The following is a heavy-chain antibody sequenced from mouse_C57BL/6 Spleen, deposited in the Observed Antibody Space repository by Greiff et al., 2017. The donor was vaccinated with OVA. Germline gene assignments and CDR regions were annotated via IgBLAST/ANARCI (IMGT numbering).Heavy chain of an antibody. CDR3: ARMGGYDGDYFDY. CDR2: IDPSDSET. V-gene: IGHV1-52*01. J-gene: IGHJ2*01. CDR1: GYTFTSYW. Sequence: QVHVKQPGAELVRPGSSVKLSCKASGYTFTSYWMHWVKQRPIQGLEWIGNIDPSDSETHYNQKFKDKATLTVDKSSSTAYMQLSSLTSEDSAVYYSARMGGYDGDYFDYWGQGTTLTVSS. D-gene: IGHD2-2*01.